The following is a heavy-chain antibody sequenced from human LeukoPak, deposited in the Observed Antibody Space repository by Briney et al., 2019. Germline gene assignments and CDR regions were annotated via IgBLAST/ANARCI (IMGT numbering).Heavy chain of an antibody. J-gene: IGHJ5*02. V-gene: IGHV1-18*01. CDR1: GYTFTTYG. CDR2: ISGYNGDT. CDR3: ARNRVTITAMRYFDP. Sequence: ASVKVSCKASGYTFTTYGISWVRQAPGQGLEWMGWISGYNGDTNYAQNFQGRVTMTTDTSTSTAYMGLRSLRSDDTAVYYCARNRVTITAMRYFDPWGQGTRVTVSS. D-gene: IGHD4-11*01.